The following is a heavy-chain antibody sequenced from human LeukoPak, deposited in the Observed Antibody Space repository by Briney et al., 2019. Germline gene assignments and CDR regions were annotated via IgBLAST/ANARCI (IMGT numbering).Heavy chain of an antibody. V-gene: IGHV3-23*01. D-gene: IGHD5-18*01. CDR1: GFTFSSYA. CDR2: ISGSGGST. Sequence: GGSLRLSCAASGFTFSSYAMSWVRLAPGKGLEWVSAISGSGGSTYYADSVKGRFTISRDNSKNTLYLQMDSLRAEDTAVYYCAKVQAMVTYYFDYWGQGTLVTVSS. J-gene: IGHJ4*02. CDR3: AKVQAMVTYYFDY.